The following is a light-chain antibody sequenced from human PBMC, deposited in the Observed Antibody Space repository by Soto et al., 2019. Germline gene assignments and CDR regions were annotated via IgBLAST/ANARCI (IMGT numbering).Light chain of an antibody. J-gene: IGKJ2*01. Sequence: EVVLTQSPGTLSLSPGERATLSCRASQSISSSYLAWYQQRPGQAPRLLIHGASSRATGIPDRFSGSGSGTDFTITISRLEPEDFAVYYCQQYSISAHTFGQGTKLEIK. CDR1: QSISSSY. CDR2: GAS. CDR3: QQYSISAHT. V-gene: IGKV3-20*01.